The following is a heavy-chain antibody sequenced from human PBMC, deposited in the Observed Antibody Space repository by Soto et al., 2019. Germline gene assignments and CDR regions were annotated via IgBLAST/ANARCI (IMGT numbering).Heavy chain of an antibody. V-gene: IGHV1-46*01. Sequence: ASVKGSCKASGYTFTSYYMHWVRQAPGQGLEWMGIINPSGGSTSYAQKFQGRVTMTWDTSISTAYMALTRLRSDDTAVYYCARDLAKGGGSAGFDYWGQGTLVTVSS. CDR3: ARDLAKGGGSAGFDY. CDR2: INPSGGST. D-gene: IGHD1-26*01. J-gene: IGHJ4*02. CDR1: GYTFTSYY.